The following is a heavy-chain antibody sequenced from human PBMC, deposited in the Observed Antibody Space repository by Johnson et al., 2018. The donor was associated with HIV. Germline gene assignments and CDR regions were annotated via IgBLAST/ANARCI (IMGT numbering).Heavy chain of an antibody. J-gene: IGHJ3*02. CDR3: ARAYMSSGSYYDAFDI. D-gene: IGHD1-26*01. V-gene: IGHV3-11*01. Sequence: VQLVESGGGLVKPGGSLRLSCVASGFTFSDYYMTWIRQAPGKGLEWVSYISGSDIIYSADSVQGRFTVSRDNAKNSLYLQMNSLRAEDTALYYCARAYMSSGSYYDAFDIWGQGTMVIVSS. CDR1: GFTFSDYY. CDR2: ISGSDII.